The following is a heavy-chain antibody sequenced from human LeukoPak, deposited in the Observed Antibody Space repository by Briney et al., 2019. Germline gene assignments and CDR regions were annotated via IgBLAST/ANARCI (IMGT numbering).Heavy chain of an antibody. V-gene: IGHV5-51*01. CDR1: GSIFTKYW. CDR3: ARHGGREWELLRFDY. CDR2: IYPGDSDT. Sequence: GASLQISCKGSGSIFTKYWLGGVRPMPGKGLEWMGIIYPGDSDTRYSPSFQGQVTISADKSISTAYLQWSSLKASDTAMYYCARHGGREWELLRFDYWGQGTLVTVSS. J-gene: IGHJ4*02. D-gene: IGHD1-26*01.